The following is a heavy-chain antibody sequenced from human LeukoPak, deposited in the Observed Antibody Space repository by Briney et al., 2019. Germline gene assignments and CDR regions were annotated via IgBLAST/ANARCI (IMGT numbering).Heavy chain of an antibody. CDR1: GSTFSSYS. CDR3: ARFAAGGSYYYYMDV. V-gene: IGHV3-48*01. CDR2: IGTSSTTI. J-gene: IGHJ6*03. Sequence: GGSLRLSCAASGSTFSSYSMNWVRQAPGKGLEWVSNIGTSSTTIYYADSVKGRFTISRDNAKNSLYLQMNSLRADDTAVYYCARFAAGGSYYYYMDVWGKGTTVTVSS. D-gene: IGHD6-25*01.